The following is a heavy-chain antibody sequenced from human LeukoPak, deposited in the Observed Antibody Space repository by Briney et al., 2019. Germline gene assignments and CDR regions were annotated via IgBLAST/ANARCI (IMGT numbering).Heavy chain of an antibody. J-gene: IGHJ4*02. CDR3: ASSMIDVVVPAATGYFDY. V-gene: IGHV4-30-2*01. CDR1: GGSISSGGYY. CDR2: IYHSGST. D-gene: IGHD2-2*01. Sequence: PSQTLSLTCTVSGGSISSGGYYWSWIRQPPGKGLEWIGYIYHSGSTYYNPSLKSRVTISVDRSKNQFSLKLSSVTAADTAVYYCASSMIDVVVPAATGYFDYWGQGTLVTVSS.